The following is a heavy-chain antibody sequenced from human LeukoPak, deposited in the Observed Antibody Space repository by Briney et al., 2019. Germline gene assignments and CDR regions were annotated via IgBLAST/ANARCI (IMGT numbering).Heavy chain of an antibody. V-gene: IGHV4-4*07. CDR3: ASGRYFDWSFDY. CDR1: GGSISSYY. J-gene: IGHJ4*02. D-gene: IGHD3-9*01. CDR2: IYTSGST. Sequence: SETLSLTCTVSGGSISSYYWSWIRQPAGKGLEWIGRIYTSGSTNYNPSLKSRVTMSVDTSKNQFSLKRSSVTAADTAVYYCASGRYFDWSFDYWGQGTLVTVSS.